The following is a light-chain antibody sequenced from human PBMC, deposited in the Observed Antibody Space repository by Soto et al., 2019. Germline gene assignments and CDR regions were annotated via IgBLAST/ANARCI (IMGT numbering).Light chain of an antibody. CDR3: QQYGSL. V-gene: IGKV3-20*01. CDR2: GAS. CDR1: QSVSSSY. J-gene: IGKJ3*01. Sequence: ENVLRQSPGTLSLSPGERATLSCRASQSVSSSYLAWYQQKPGQAPRLLIYGASSRATGIPDRFSGSGSGTDFTLTIIRLEPEDFSVYYCQQYGSLFGPGTKVDIK.